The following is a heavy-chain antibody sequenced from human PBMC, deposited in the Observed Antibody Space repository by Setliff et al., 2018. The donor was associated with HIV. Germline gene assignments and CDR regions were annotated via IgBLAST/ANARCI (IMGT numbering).Heavy chain of an antibody. J-gene: IGHJ4*02. D-gene: IGHD6-13*01. Sequence: ASVKVSFKASGYTFTSYGISWVRQAPGQGLEWMGWISAYNGNTNYAQKLQGRVTMTTDTSTSTAYMELRSLRSDDTAVYYCARDSDIAAAGPSDYWGQGTLVTVPQ. CDR2: ISAYNGNT. V-gene: IGHV1-18*01. CDR3: ARDSDIAAAGPSDY. CDR1: GYTFTSYG.